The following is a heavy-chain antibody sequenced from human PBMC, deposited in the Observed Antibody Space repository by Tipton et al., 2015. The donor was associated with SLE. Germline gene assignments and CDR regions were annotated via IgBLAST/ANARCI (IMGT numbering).Heavy chain of an antibody. D-gene: IGHD1-20*01. J-gene: IGHJ4*02. CDR3: ARSWGNWRGSYFDY. CDR1: GGSISSSSYY. Sequence: LRLSCTVSGGSISSSSYYWGWIRQPPGKGLEWIGSIYYSGSTNYNPSLKSRVTISVDTSKNQFSLKLSSVTAADTAVYYCARSWGNWRGSYFDYWGQGTLVTVSS. V-gene: IGHV4-39*07. CDR2: IYYSGST.